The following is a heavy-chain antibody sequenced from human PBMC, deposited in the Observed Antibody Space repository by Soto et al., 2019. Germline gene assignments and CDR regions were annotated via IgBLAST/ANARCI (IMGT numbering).Heavy chain of an antibody. CDR1: GDSVSSKNAA. CDR2: TYYGPKWYT. V-gene: IGHV6-1*01. Sequence: QTLSLTCDISGDSVSSKNAAWSWIRQSPSRGLEWLGRTYYGPKWYTDYAGSLKSRMTINADTSKNQFSLQLNSVTPEDTAIHYCARAYSAYDSNFDFWGQGTLVTVSS. CDR3: ARAYSAYDSNFDF. D-gene: IGHD5-12*01. J-gene: IGHJ4*02.